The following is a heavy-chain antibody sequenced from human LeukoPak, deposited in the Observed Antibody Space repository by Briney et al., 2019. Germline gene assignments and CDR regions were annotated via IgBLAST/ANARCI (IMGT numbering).Heavy chain of an antibody. D-gene: IGHD1-1*01. Sequence: GGSLRLSCAASGFILSSYWMSWVRQAPGKGLEWVANIKEDGSDKYYVDSVKGRFTISRDNAKNSLFLQMNFLGVEDTAIYYYGRTGTASYYGQGTLVTVSA. CDR2: IKEDGSDK. V-gene: IGHV3-7*01. J-gene: IGHJ4*02. CDR3: GRTGTASY. CDR1: GFILSSYW.